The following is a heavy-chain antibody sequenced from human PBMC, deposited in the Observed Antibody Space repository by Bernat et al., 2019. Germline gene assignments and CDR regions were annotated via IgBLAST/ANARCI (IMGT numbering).Heavy chain of an antibody. Sequence: QVQLVESGGGVVQPGRSLRLSCAASGFTFSSYAMHWVRQAPGKGLEWVAVISYDGSNKYYADSVKGRFTISRDNSKNTLYLQMNSLRAEDTAVYYCAREAWAVAGNFDYWGQGTLVTVSS. J-gene: IGHJ4*02. D-gene: IGHD6-19*01. CDR2: ISYDGSNK. V-gene: IGHV3-30-3*01. CDR1: GFTFSSYA. CDR3: AREAWAVAGNFDY.